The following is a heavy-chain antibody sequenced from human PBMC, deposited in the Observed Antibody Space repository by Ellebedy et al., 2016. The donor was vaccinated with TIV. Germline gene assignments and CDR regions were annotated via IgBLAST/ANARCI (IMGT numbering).Heavy chain of an antibody. CDR1: GGSISSYF. CDR2: IDYSGNT. CDR3: ARHDPGYYESSGFYYGGWFDP. D-gene: IGHD3-22*01. V-gene: IGHV4-59*08. J-gene: IGHJ5*02. Sequence: PSETLSLTCAVSGGSISSYFWSWIRQPPGKGLEWIGYIDYSGNTNYNPSLQSRVTVSVDTSKNQFSLRLSSVTAADPAVYFCARHDPGYYESSGFYYGGWFDPWGQGTLVTVSS.